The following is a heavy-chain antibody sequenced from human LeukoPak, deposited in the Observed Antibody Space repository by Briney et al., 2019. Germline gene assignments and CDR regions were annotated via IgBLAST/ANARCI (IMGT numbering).Heavy chain of an antibody. D-gene: IGHD2-2*01. Sequence: ASVKVSCKASGYTFTGYYMHWVRQAPGQGLEWMGWINPNSGGTNYAQKFQGWVTMTRDTSISTAYMELSSLRSEDTAVYYCARDRRGYCSSTSCSNWFDPWGQGTLVTVSS. V-gene: IGHV1-2*04. J-gene: IGHJ5*02. CDR2: INPNSGGT. CDR3: ARDRRGYCSSTSCSNWFDP. CDR1: GYTFTGYY.